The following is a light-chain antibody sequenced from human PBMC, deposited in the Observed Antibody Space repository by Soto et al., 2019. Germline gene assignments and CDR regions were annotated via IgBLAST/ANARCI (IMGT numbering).Light chain of an antibody. Sequence: DIQMTQSPSTLSASVGDRVTITCRASQSISNWLAWYQQKPGKAPKLLIYKASSLESGVPSRFSGSGSGTEFTLTISSLQPDDFATYYCQQYNSSFGQGT. CDR3: QQYNSS. V-gene: IGKV1-5*03. J-gene: IGKJ2*01. CDR1: QSISNW. CDR2: KAS.